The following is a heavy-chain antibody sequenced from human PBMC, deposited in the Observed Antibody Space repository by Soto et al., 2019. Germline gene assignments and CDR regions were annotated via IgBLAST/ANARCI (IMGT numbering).Heavy chain of an antibody. Sequence: GGSLRLSCAASGFTFSSYAMSWVRQAPGKGLEWVSAISGSGGSTYYADSVKGRFTISRDNSKNTLYLQMNSLRAEDTAVYYCVRLVVVVPAAMPHHVFGYWGQGTLVTVSS. J-gene: IGHJ4*02. D-gene: IGHD2-2*01. CDR2: ISGSGGST. CDR1: GFTFSSYA. CDR3: VRLVVVVPAAMPHHVFGY. V-gene: IGHV3-23*01.